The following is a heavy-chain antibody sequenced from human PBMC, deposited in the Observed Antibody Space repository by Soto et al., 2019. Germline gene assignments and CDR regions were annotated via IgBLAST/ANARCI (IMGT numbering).Heavy chain of an antibody. J-gene: IGHJ4*02. V-gene: IGHV4-31*03. CDR2: IYYSGST. CDR3: ARDSGSYFYFDY. CDR1: GGSISSGGYY. Sequence: PSETLSLTCTVSGGSISSGGYYWSWIRQHPGKGLEWIGYIYYSGSTYYNPSLKSRVTISVDTSKNQFSLKLSSVTAADTAVYYCARDSGSYFYFDYWGQGTLVTVSS. D-gene: IGHD1-26*01.